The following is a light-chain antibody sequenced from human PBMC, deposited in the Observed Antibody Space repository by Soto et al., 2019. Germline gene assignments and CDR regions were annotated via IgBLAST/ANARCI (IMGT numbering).Light chain of an antibody. J-gene: IGLJ3*02. CDR1: SSDIGIYNY. CDR3: TSFTTSNIWV. CDR2: EVY. V-gene: IGLV2-14*01. Sequence: QSVLTQPASVSGSPGQSITISCTGTSSDIGIYNYVSWYQQHPGKAPKLIICEVYNRPSGVSNRFSGSKSGNTASLTISGLRPEDEADYYCTSFTTSNIWVFGGGTKLTVL.